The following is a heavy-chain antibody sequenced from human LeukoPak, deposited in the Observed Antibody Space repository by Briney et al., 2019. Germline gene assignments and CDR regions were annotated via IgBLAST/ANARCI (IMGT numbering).Heavy chain of an antibody. D-gene: IGHD3-22*01. V-gene: IGHV3-9*01. CDR3: AKSPYYYDSSGSPFDF. Sequence: PGGSLILSCAASGFTFHDYAMHGVRQAPGQGLEWVSGLSWDSANIGYADSVKGRFTISRDNAKNSLYLQMNSLRVEDAALYYCAKSPYYYDSSGSPFDFWGQGTLVTVS. CDR1: GFTFHDYA. CDR2: LSWDSANI. J-gene: IGHJ4*02.